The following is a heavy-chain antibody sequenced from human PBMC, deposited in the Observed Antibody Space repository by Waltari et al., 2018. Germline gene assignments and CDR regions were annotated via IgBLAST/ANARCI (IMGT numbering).Heavy chain of an antibody. CDR3: AREPSSEMGFDY. D-gene: IGHD6-6*01. J-gene: IGHJ4*02. Sequence: QLQLQESGPGLVKPSETLSLTFTVSGASLSSSSYYWGGIRQPPGKGLECLATIYYSGNTFYNPSIKSRATLSIDTSKNQFSLKLSSVTAADTAVYYCAREPSSEMGFDYWGQGTLVSVSS. CDR2: IYYSGNT. CDR1: GASLSSSSYY. V-gene: IGHV4-39*07.